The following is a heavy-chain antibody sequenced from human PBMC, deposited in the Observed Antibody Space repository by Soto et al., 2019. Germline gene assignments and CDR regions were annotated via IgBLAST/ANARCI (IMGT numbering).Heavy chain of an antibody. Sequence: GASVKVSCKASGYTFTSYGISWVRQAPGQGLEWMGWISAYNGNTNYAQKLQGRVTMTTDTSTSTAYMELRSLRSDDTAVYYCARDQATVTTVWFDPWGQGTLVTVSS. CDR2: ISAYNGNT. D-gene: IGHD4-17*01. J-gene: IGHJ5*02. V-gene: IGHV1-18*01. CDR1: GYTFTSYG. CDR3: ARDQATVTTVWFDP.